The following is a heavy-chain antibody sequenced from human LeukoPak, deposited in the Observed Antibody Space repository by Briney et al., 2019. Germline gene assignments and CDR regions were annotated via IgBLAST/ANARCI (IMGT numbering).Heavy chain of an antibody. J-gene: IGHJ4*02. V-gene: IGHV4-59*01. Sequence: SETLSLTCTASDDSISRDFLTWIRQPPGKGLEWIGYIRYSGRTEYNPSLKSRVTISIQTSKNQFSLKLTSVTAADTAIYSCARLPDVSGWPFDYWGQGILVTVSS. D-gene: IGHD6-19*01. CDR2: IRYSGRT. CDR3: ARLPDVSGWPFDY. CDR1: DDSISRDF.